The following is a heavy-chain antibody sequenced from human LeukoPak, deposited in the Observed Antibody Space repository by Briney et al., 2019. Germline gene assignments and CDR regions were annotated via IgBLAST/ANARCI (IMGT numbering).Heavy chain of an antibody. CDR3: ARDDTMVRGVIDY. J-gene: IGHJ4*02. D-gene: IGHD3-10*01. CDR2: ISSSSSYI. CDR1: GFTFSSYS. V-gene: IGHV3-21*01. Sequence: GGSLRLSCAASGFTFSSYSMNWVRQAPGKGLEWVSSISSSSSYIYYADSVKGRFTISRDNAKNSLYLQMNSLRAEDTAVYYRARDDTMVRGVIDYWGQGTLVTVSS.